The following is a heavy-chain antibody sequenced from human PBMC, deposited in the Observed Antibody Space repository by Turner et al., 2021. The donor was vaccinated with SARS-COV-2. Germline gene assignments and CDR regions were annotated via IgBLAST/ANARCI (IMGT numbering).Heavy chain of an antibody. CDR2: ISYDGINK. J-gene: IGHJ6*02. Sequence: QVQLVESGGGVVQPGRFLRLSCAASGFTFSSYALHWVRQAPGKGLKWVALISYDGINKYYADSVKGRFTISRDNSKNTLYLQMNNLRAEDTAVYYCARAHLGSYYYGMDVWGQGTTVTVSS. CDR1: GFTFSSYA. D-gene: IGHD3-16*01. CDR3: ARAHLGSYYYGMDV. V-gene: IGHV3-30-3*01.